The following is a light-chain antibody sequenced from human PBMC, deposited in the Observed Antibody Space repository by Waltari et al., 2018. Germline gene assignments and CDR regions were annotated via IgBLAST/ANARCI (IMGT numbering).Light chain of an antibody. V-gene: IGLV1-44*01. J-gene: IGLJ2*01. CDR2: RNK. CDR1: NSNVGSNS. Sequence: QSVLTQPPSASGTPGQRVTISCSGSNSNVGSNSVNWYQQVPGTAPKLLIYRNKQRPGRAPDRFSGSKSGTSASLAISGRQSEDEADYYCAAWDYSLDGHVLFGGGTKLTVL. CDR3: AAWDYSLDGHVL.